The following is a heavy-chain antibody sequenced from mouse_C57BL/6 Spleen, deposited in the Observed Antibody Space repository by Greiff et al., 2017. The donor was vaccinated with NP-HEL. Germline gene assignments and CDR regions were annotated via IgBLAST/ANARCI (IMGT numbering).Heavy chain of an antibody. J-gene: IGHJ1*03. CDR2: IYPGSGNT. V-gene: IGHV1-66*01. CDR1: GYSFTSYY. Sequence: VKLVESGPELVKPGASVKISCKASGYSFTSYYIHWVKQRPGQGLEWIGWIYPGSGNTKYNEKFKGKATLTADTSSSTAYMQLSSLTSEDSAVYYCARYGTTVVARYFDVWGTGTTVTVSS. CDR3: ARYGTTVVARYFDV. D-gene: IGHD1-1*01.